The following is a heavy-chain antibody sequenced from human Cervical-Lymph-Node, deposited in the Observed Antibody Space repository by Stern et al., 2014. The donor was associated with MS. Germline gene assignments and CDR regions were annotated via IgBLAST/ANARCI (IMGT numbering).Heavy chain of an antibody. CDR2: INHTGST. D-gene: IGHD2/OR15-2a*01. CDR3: ARAGLYDY. CDR1: GGSIDGSDW. J-gene: IGHJ4*02. Sequence: QVQLQESGPGLVKPSGTLSLTCTVSGGSIDGSDWWSWVRQPPGKDLKWIGKINHTGSTNYNPSLKSRFSMSIDKSKNQFSLNLTSVTAADTAVYYCARAGLYDYWGLGTLVTVSS. V-gene: IGHV4-4*02.